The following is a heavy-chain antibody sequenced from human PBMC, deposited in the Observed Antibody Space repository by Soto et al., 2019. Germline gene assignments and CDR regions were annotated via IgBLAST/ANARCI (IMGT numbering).Heavy chain of an antibody. CDR1: GGSISSYY. V-gene: IGHV4-59*01. D-gene: IGHD2-15*01. J-gene: IGHJ1*01. CDR2: IYYSGST. Sequence: PSETLSLTCTVSGGSISSYYWSWIRQPPGKGREWIGYIYYSGSTNYNPSLKSRVTISVDTPKNQFSLKLSSVTAADTAVYYCARGYCSGGSCYRHWGQGTLVTVSS. CDR3: ARGYCSGGSCYRH.